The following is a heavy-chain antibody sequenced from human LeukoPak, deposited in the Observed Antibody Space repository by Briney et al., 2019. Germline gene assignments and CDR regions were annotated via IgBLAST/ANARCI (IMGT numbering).Heavy chain of an antibody. Sequence: ASVKVSCKASGYTFTGYYMHWVRQAPGQGLEWMGWINPNSGGTNYAQKFQGRVTMTRDTSISTAYMELSRLRSDDTAVYYCARFTMIKDYYSDYWGQGTLVTVSS. V-gene: IGHV1-2*02. CDR1: GYTFTGYY. CDR3: ARFTMIKDYYSDY. J-gene: IGHJ4*02. CDR2: INPNSGGT. D-gene: IGHD3-22*01.